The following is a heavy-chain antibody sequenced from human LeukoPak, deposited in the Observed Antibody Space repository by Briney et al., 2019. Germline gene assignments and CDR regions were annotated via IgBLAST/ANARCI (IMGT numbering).Heavy chain of an antibody. CDR3: ARDRRYCSGGSCYSRSYYYYYMDV. Sequence: GGSPRLSCAASGFTFSSYSMNWVRQAPGKGLEWVSSISSSSSYIYYADSVKGRFTISRDNAKNSLYLQMNSLRAEDTAVYYCARDRRYCSGGSCYSRSYYYYYMDVWGKGTTVTISS. CDR1: GFTFSSYS. V-gene: IGHV3-21*01. D-gene: IGHD2-15*01. CDR2: ISSSSSYI. J-gene: IGHJ6*03.